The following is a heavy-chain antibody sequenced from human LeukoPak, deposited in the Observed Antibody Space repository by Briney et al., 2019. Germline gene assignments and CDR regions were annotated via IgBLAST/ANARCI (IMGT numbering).Heavy chain of an antibody. CDR3: ARGEVIAAAGRGTIDY. CDR1: GGTFSSYA. J-gene: IGHJ4*02. D-gene: IGHD6-13*01. V-gene: IGHV1-69*06. Sequence: SVKVSCKASGGTFSSYAISWVRQAPGQGLEWMGGIIPIFGTANYAQKFQGRVTITADKSTSTAYMELSSLRSEDTAVYYCARGEVIAAAGRGTIDYWGQGTLVTVSS. CDR2: IIPIFGTA.